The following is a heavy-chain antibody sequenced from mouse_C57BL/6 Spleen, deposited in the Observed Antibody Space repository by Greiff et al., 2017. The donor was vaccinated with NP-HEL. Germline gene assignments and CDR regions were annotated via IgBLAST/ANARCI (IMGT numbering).Heavy chain of an antibody. D-gene: IGHD4-1*01. CDR3: ARRGTGTWGFAY. V-gene: IGHV1-26*01. Sequence: VQLQQSGPELVKPGASVKISCKASGYTFTDYYMNWVKQSHGKSLEWIGDINPNNGGTSYNQKFKGKATLTVDKSSSTAYMELRSLTSEDSAVYYCARRGTGTWGFAYWGQGTLVTVSA. CDR1: GYTFTDYY. J-gene: IGHJ3*01. CDR2: INPNNGGT.